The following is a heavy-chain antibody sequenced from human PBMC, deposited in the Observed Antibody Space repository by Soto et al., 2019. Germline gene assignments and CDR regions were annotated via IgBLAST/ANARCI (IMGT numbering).Heavy chain of an antibody. CDR2: IYATGTT. J-gene: IGHJ5*02. V-gene: IGHV4-4*07. D-gene: IGHD1-1*01. Sequence: PSETLSLTCTVSGASISGYYWSWIRKSAGKGLEWIGRIYATGTTDYNPSLKSRVMMSVDTSKKQFSLKLRSVTAADTAVYYCVRDGTRTLRDWFDPWGQGISVTVSS. CDR1: GASISGYY. CDR3: VRDGTRTLRDWFDP.